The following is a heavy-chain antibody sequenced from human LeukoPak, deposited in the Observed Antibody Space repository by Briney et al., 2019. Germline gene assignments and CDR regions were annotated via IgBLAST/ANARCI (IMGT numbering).Heavy chain of an antibody. D-gene: IGHD3-10*01. CDR2: IKQDGSEK. CDR3: ATQSYGLFDY. CDR1: GFTFSSYT. Sequence: GGSLRLSCAASGFTFSSYTMNWVRQAPGKGLEWVANIKQDGSEKYYVDSVKGRFTISRDNAKNSLYLQMNSLRAEDTAVYYCATQSYGLFDYWGQGTLVTVSS. V-gene: IGHV3-7*01. J-gene: IGHJ4*02.